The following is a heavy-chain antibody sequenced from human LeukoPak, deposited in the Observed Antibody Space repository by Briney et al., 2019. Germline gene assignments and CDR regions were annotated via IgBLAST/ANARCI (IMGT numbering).Heavy chain of an antibody. V-gene: IGHV1-2*02. D-gene: IGHD3-10*01. CDR1: GYTFTSYY. J-gene: IGHJ4*02. Sequence: GASVKVSCKASGYTFTSYYMHWVRQAPGQGLEWMGWINPNSGGTNYAQKFQGRVTMTRDTSISTAYMELSRLRSDDTAVYYCARDGEIGGGYKVVREYYFDYWGQGTLVTVSS. CDR3: ARDGEIGGGYKVVREYYFDY. CDR2: INPNSGGT.